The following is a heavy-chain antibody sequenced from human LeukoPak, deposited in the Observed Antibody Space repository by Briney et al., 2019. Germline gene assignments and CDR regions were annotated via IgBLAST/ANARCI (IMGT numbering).Heavy chain of an antibody. Sequence: GSLRLSCAASGFTFRSDGMHWVRQAPGKGLEWVTFIGYDGNTKYYVDSVKGRFTISRDNSKNTLYLQMNSLRVEDTAVYYCAKDRATNWSLDYWGQGTLVIVSS. D-gene: IGHD1-1*01. J-gene: IGHJ4*02. CDR1: GFTFRSDG. CDR2: IGYDGNTK. V-gene: IGHV3-30*02. CDR3: AKDRATNWSLDY.